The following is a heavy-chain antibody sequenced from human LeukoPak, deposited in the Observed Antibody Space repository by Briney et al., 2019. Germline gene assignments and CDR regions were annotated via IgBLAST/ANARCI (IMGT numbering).Heavy chain of an antibody. V-gene: IGHV4-59*01. D-gene: IGHD4-17*01. CDR3: ARVATTVTTHDAFDI. Sequence: SETLSLTCTVSNVSISSYYWSWIRQPPGKGLEWIGYIYYSGSTNYNPSLKSRVTISVDTSKNQFSLKLSSVTAADTAVYYCARVATTVTTHDAFDIWGQGTMVTVSS. CDR1: NVSISSYY. CDR2: IYYSGST. J-gene: IGHJ3*02.